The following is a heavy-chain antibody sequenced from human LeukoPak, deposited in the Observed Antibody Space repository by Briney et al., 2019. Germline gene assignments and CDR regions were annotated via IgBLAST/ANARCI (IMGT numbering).Heavy chain of an antibody. CDR1: GFTFSSYG. V-gene: IGHV3-30*02. J-gene: IGHJ5*02. D-gene: IGHD2-2*02. Sequence: GGSLRLSCAASGFTFSSYGMHWVRQAPAQGLEWVAFIGYDGSNKSSADSVKGRFTISRDNSKNTLYLQMNSLRAEDTAVYYCAKYCSSTSCYNYANWFDPWGQGTLVTVSS. CDR2: IGYDGSNK. CDR3: AKYCSSTSCYNYANWFDP.